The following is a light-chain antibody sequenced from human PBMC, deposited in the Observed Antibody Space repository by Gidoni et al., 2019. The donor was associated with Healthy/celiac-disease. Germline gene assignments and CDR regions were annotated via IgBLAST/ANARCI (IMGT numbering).Light chain of an antibody. V-gene: IGKV3-15*01. CDR3: QQYNNWPFT. CDR2: GAS. CDR1: HRVSSN. J-gene: IGKJ3*01. Sequence: EIVMTQSPATLSVSPGERATLSCRASHRVSSNLAWYQQKPGQAPRLLIYGASTRATGIPARFSGSGSGTEFTLTISSLQSEDFAVYYCQQYNNWPFTFGPGTKVDIK.